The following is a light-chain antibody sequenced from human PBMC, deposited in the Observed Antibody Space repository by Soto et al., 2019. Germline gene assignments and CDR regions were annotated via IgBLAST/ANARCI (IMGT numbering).Light chain of an antibody. CDR3: QQRSNSIT. J-gene: IGKJ5*01. CDR2: DAS. V-gene: IGKV3-11*01. Sequence: ESVLTPSPATLSLSPGERATLSCRASQSVSSYLAWYKQKPGQAPRLLIYDASNRATGIPARFSGSGSGTDFTLTSSSREPEYVAVYYCQQRSNSITFGQGPRQEI. CDR1: QSVSSY.